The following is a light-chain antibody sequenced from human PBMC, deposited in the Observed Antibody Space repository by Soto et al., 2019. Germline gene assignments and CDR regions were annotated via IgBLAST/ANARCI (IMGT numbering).Light chain of an antibody. J-gene: IGLJ1*01. CDR1: TSNIGSHS. CDR2: TNN. Sequence: QSALTQPPSASGTPGQRVTISCSGSTSNIGSHSVNWYQHVPGTAPKLLITTNNQRPSGVPDRFSGFKSGSSASLVISGLQSEDEADYYCATWDDSLKGVFGTGTKLTVL. CDR3: ATWDDSLKGV. V-gene: IGLV1-44*01.